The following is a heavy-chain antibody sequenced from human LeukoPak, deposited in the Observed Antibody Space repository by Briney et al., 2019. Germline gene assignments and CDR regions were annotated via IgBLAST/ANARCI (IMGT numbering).Heavy chain of an antibody. D-gene: IGHD3-22*01. CDR1: GFTFSDYY. CDR2: ISSSGSTI. V-gene: IGHV3-11*01. J-gene: IGHJ4*02. CDR3: ARSQYYYDSSGFF. Sequence: AGGSLRLSCAASGFTFSDYYMSWIRQAPGKGLEWVSYISSSGSTIYYADSVKGRFTISRDNAKNSLYLQMNSLRAEDTAVYYCARSQYYYDSSGFFWGQGTLVTVSS.